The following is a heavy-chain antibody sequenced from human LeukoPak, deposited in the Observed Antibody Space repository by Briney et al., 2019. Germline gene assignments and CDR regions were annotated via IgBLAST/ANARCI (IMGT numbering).Heavy chain of an antibody. Sequence: ASVKVSCKSSGYTFTRYDINWVRQVTGQGLEWMGWMSPNSGHTGYAQKFQGRVTFTRNTSISTAYMELSSLTSEDTAAYYCARGGISGTYADYYYYYLDVWGKGTTVTVSS. CDR1: GYTFTRYD. CDR2: MSPNSGHT. CDR3: ARGGISGTYADYYYYYLDV. V-gene: IGHV1-8*03. D-gene: IGHD1-7*01. J-gene: IGHJ6*03.